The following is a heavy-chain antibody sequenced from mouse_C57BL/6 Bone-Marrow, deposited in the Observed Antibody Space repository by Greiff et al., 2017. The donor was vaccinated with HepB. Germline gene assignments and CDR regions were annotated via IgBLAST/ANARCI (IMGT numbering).Heavy chain of an antibody. CDR1: GYTFTSYW. J-gene: IGHJ1*03. CDR3: ADRWYFDV. V-gene: IGHV1-53*01. Sequence: VQLQQPGTELVKPGASGYTFTSYWMHWVKQRPGQGLEWIGNINPSNGGTNYNEKFKSKATLTVDKSSSTAYMQLSSLTSEDSAVYYCADRWYFDVWGTGTTVTVSS. CDR2: INPSNGGT. D-gene: IGHD2-14*01.